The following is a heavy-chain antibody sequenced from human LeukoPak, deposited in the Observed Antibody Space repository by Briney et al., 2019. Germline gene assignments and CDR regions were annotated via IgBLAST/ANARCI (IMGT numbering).Heavy chain of an antibody. D-gene: IGHD1-26*01. V-gene: IGHV1-2*02. CDR1: GYTFTGYY. CDR2: INPNSGGT. CDR3: ARLGGSYAYYFDY. Sequence: ASVRVSCTASGYTFTGYYIHWVRQAPGQGLEWMGWINPNSGGTNYAQKFQGRVTMTRDTSISTAYMELSRLRSDDTAVYYCARLGGSYAYYFDYWGQGTLVTVSS. J-gene: IGHJ4*02.